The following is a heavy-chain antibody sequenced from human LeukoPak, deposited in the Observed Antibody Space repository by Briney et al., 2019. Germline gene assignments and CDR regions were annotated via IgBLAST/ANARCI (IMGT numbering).Heavy chain of an antibody. CDR2: VHPSDSYT. V-gene: IGHV5-10-1*01. Sequence: GESLRISCQGSGYNFTTHWISWVRQMPGKGLEWMGRVHPSDSYTKYSPSFQGHVSISADKSISTAYLQWSSLRASDAAMYYCARHVDSAGGARFVVAFDIWGQGTLVTASS. CDR3: ARHVDSAGGARFVVAFDI. J-gene: IGHJ3*02. D-gene: IGHD3-10*01. CDR1: GYNFTTHW.